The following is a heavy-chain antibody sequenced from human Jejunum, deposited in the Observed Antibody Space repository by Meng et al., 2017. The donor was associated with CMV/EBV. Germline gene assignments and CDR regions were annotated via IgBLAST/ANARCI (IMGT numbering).Heavy chain of an antibody. Sequence: QVQLVESGGGVVQVGGFLSLSCVVSGFTFSTFGMHWLRQAPGKGPEWVAFIYDGKDESYADPVKGRFTISTDNSKNTMYLQMSGLRAEDTGVYYCAKDLFPGMFGEMWDSWGHGVLVTVSS. J-gene: IGHJ5*01. CDR3: AKDLFPGMFGEMWDS. V-gene: IGHV3-30*02. CDR1: GFTFSTFG. CDR2: IYDGKDE. D-gene: IGHD3-10*02.